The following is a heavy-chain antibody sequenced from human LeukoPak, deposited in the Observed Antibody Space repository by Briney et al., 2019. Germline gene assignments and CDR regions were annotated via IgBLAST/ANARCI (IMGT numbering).Heavy chain of an antibody. D-gene: IGHD2-2*02. Sequence: ASVKVSCKASGYTFTSYGISWVRQAPGQGLEWMGWISAYNGNTNYAQKLQGRVTMTTDTSTSTAYMELRSLRSDDTAVYYCARAAIPSLYYCGMDVWAKGPRSPSP. CDR1: GYTFTSYG. J-gene: IGHJ6*02. CDR3: ARAAIPSLYYCGMDV. V-gene: IGHV1-18*01. CDR2: ISAYNGNT.